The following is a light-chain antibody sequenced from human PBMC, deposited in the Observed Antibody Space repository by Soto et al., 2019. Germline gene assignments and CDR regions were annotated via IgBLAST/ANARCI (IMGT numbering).Light chain of an antibody. CDR1: SSNIGAGYE. V-gene: IGLV1-40*01. J-gene: IGLJ1*01. CDR3: QSYDSSLSGSYV. CDR2: GNS. Sequence: QSVLTQPPSVSGAPGQRVTISCTGSSSNIGAGYEVHWYQQLPGTAPKLLIYGNSSRPSGVPDRFSGSKSGTSASLAITGLQAEDEADYYCQSYDSSLSGSYVFGTGTKVTVL.